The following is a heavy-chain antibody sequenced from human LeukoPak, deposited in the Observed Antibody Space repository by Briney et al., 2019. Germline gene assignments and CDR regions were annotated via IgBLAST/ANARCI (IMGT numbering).Heavy chain of an antibody. CDR1: GYTFTGYY. J-gene: IGHJ6*03. CDR2: INPNSGGT. D-gene: IGHD2-2*01. V-gene: IGHV1-2*02. CDR3: ARADSVPAGDYHYWYMDV. Sequence: ASVKVSCKASGYTFTGYYMHWVRQAPGQGLEWMGWINPNSGGTNYAQKFQGRVTMTRDTSISTVCMELSSLRSDDTAVYYCARADSVPAGDYHYWYMDVWGKGTTVTVSS.